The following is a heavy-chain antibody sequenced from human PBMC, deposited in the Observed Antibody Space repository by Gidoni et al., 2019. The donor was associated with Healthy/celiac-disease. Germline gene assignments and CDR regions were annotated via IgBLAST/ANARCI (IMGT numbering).Heavy chain of an antibody. Sequence: QLQLQESGPGLVKPAETLSLTCTVSGGPTSSSSYYWGWIRQPPGKGLEWIGGTHYCGSTYYNPYHKNRVTISVDMSKNQFSLKLSSETATDTAVYYCAKDIVVVVAATPRCGWFDPWGQGTLVTVSS. V-gene: IGHV4-39*01. CDR1: GGPTSSSSYY. D-gene: IGHD2-15*01. J-gene: IGHJ5*02. CDR3: AKDIVVVVAATPRCGWFDP. CDR2: THYCGST.